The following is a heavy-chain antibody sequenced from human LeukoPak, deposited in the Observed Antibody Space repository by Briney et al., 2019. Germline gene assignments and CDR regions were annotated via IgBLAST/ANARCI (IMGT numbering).Heavy chain of an antibody. CDR1: GFTFSSYA. CDR3: AKGRASLRPHYYMDV. D-gene: IGHD3-10*01. J-gene: IGHJ6*03. CDR2: ISYDGSNK. V-gene: IGHV3-30*04. Sequence: GGSLRLSCAASGFTFSSYAMHWVRQAPGKGLEWVALISYDGSNKYYADSVKGRFTISRDNSKNTLYLQMNSLRADDTAVYYCAKGRASLRPHYYMDVWGKGTTVTISS.